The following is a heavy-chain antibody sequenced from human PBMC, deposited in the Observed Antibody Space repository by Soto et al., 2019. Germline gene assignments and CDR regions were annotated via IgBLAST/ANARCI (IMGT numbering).Heavy chain of an antibody. CDR2: IYHSGST. D-gene: IGHD4-17*01. V-gene: IGHV4-38-2*01. CDR3: AGHYGCNLNWFDP. Sequence: SETLSLTCAVSGYSISSGYYWGWIRQPPGTGLEWIGSIYHSGSTYYNPSLKSRVTVSVDTSKNQFSLKLSSVTAADTAVYYCAGHYGCNLNWFDPWGQGTLVTVSS. CDR1: GYSISSGYY. J-gene: IGHJ5*02.